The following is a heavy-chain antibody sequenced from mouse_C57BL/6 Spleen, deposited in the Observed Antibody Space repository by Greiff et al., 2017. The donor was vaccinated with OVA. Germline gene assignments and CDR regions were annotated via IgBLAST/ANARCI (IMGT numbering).Heavy chain of an antibody. CDR1: GYTFTSYT. CDR3: APLYYGNYVWFAD. J-gene: IGHJ3*01. D-gene: IGHD2-1*01. Sequence: VQLQQSGAELARPGASVKMSCKASGYTFTSYTMHWVKQRPGQGLEWIGYINPSSGYTKYNQKFKDKATLTADKSSSTAYMQLSSLTSEDSAVYYCAPLYYGNYVWFADWGQGTLVTVSA. CDR2: INPSSGYT. V-gene: IGHV1-4*01.